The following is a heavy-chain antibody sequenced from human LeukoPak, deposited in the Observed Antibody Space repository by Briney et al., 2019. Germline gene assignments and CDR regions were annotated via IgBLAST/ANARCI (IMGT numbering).Heavy chain of an antibody. V-gene: IGHV3-23*01. CDR3: ATGGDNDILTGYYTSFDY. J-gene: IGHJ4*02. Sequence: GRSLRLSCAASGFTFSSYAMSWVRQAPGKGLEWVSAISGSGGSTYYADSVKGRFTISRDNSKNTLYLQMNSLRAEDTAVYYCATGGDNDILTGYYTSFDYWGQGTLVTVSS. D-gene: IGHD3-9*01. CDR1: GFTFSSYA. CDR2: ISGSGGST.